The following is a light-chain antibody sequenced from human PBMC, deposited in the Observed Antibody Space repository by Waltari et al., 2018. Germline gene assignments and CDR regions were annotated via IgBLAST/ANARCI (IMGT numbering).Light chain of an antibody. CDR2: KTS. CDR3: QQYNSYPFT. V-gene: IGKV1-5*03. J-gene: IGKJ3*01. Sequence: DIQMTQSPSTLSASVGDRVTIICRASQRLSSYLAWYQQKPGKAPKLLIYKTSSLETGVPSSIRGTGSWTEFTLTISSLQPDDIATYCCQQYNSYPFTFGPGTKVDIK. CDR1: QRLSSY.